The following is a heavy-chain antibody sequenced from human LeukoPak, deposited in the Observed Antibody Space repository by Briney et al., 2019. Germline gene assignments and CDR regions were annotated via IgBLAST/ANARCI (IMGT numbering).Heavy chain of an antibody. D-gene: IGHD3/OR15-3a*01. CDR1: GGSIGTNY. V-gene: IGHV4-4*07. Sequence: TSETLSLTCSVSGGSIGTNYWSWIRQPDGKGLEWIGHISTTGSTNYNPSLKSRVTMSIDTSKNQFSLKLSSVTAADTAVYYCATGTGNNLDYWGQGTLVTVSS. CDR3: ATGTGNNLDY. CDR2: ISTTGST. J-gene: IGHJ4*02.